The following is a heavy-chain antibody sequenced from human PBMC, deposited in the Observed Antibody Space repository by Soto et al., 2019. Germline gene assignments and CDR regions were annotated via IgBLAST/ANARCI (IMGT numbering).Heavy chain of an antibody. CDR2: ISGSTGTT. CDR1: GFSFSSYA. D-gene: IGHD6-13*01. V-gene: IGHV3-23*01. Sequence: GGSLRLSCAASGFSFSSYAMSWVRQAPGKGLEWVSSISGSTGTTYYADSVKGRFTISRDNSKNTLYLQMDNLRAEDTAIYYCAKDSVPNIANQGRRSYWGQGTLVTVSS. CDR3: AKDSVPNIANQGRRSY. J-gene: IGHJ4*02.